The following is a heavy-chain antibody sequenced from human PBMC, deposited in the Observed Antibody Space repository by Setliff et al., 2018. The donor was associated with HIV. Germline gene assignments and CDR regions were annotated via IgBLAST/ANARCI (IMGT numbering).Heavy chain of an antibody. CDR2: FYYSGSS. V-gene: IGHV4-59*11. CDR1: GGSISTHY. J-gene: IGHJ4*02. CDR3: ARALMVRGVTTPFDS. Sequence: SETLSLTCTVSGGSISTHYWSWIRQSPGKGLEWIGYFYYSGSSNYNPSLRSRLTISADTSKKQLYLRVTSVTAADTAVYYCARALMVRGVTTPFDSWGQGTLVTVSS. D-gene: IGHD3-10*01.